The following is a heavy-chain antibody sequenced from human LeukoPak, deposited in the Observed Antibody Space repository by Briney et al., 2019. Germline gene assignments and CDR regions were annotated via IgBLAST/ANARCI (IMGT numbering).Heavy chain of an antibody. CDR3: ARKRRGYCSSTSCYEEDDY. J-gene: IGHJ4*02. V-gene: IGHV4-59*01. CDR2: IYYSGST. D-gene: IGHD2-2*01. CDR1: CGSISIYY. Sequence: SETLSLTCTVSCGSISIYYWSWIRQPPGRGLEWIGYIYYSGSTNYNPTLKSRVTISVDTSNSQFSLKLSSVTAADTAVYYCARKRRGYCSSTSCYEEDDYWGQGTLVTVSS.